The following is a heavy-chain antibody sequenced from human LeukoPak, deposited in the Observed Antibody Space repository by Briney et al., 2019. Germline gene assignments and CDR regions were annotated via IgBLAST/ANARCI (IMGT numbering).Heavy chain of an antibody. V-gene: IGHV1-3*04. D-gene: IGHD3-22*01. Sequence: ASVKVSCKTFGYIFTNYGMHWVRQAPGQRLEWMAWINTGNGNARYSQNFQGRVTISRDTSATTVYMELSSLRSEDTAIYYCARVPLYDSNDYYYPHWGQGTLVTVSS. J-gene: IGHJ1*01. CDR2: INTGNGNA. CDR1: GYIFTNYG. CDR3: ARVPLYDSNDYYYPH.